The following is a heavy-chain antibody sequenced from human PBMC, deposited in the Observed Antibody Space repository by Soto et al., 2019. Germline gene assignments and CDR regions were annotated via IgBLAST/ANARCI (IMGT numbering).Heavy chain of an antibody. Sequence: GASVKVSCQVSGYTLTELSMHWVRQAPGKWLEWMGGFDPEDGETIYAQKFQGRVTMTEDTSTDTAYMELSSLRSEDTAVYYCATDIVVVPAASGMPDYWGQGTLVTVSS. CDR2: FDPEDGET. CDR1: GYTLTELS. J-gene: IGHJ4*02. CDR3: ATDIVVVPAASGMPDY. D-gene: IGHD2-2*01. V-gene: IGHV1-24*01.